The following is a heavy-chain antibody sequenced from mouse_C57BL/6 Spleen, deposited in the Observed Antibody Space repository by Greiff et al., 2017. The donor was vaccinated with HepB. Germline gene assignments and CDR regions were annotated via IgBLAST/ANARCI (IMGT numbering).Heavy chain of an antibody. Sequence: EVKLVESGGGLVKPGGSLKLSCAASGFTFSSYAMSWVRQTPEKRLEWVATISDGGSYTYYPDNVKGRFTISRDNAKNNLYLQMSHLKSEDTAMYYCARGDYDYDDGDYYAMDYWGQGTSVTVSS. CDR2: ISDGGSYT. V-gene: IGHV5-4*03. CDR1: GFTFSSYA. D-gene: IGHD2-4*01. CDR3: ARGDYDYDDGDYYAMDY. J-gene: IGHJ4*01.